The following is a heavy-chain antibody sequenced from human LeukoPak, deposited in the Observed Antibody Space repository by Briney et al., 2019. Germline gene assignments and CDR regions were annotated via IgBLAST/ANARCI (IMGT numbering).Heavy chain of an antibody. CDR1: GGTFSSYA. CDR2: IIPIFHTA. D-gene: IGHD2-15*01. Sequence: SVKVSCKASGGTFSSYAISWVRQAPGQGLEWMGGIIPIFHTADYAQKFQGRVTITADESTSTVYMELSRLRSEDTAMYYCARDNRYCNGGYCSNWFDPWGQGTLVTVSS. V-gene: IGHV1-69*13. J-gene: IGHJ5*02. CDR3: ARDNRYCNGGYCSNWFDP.